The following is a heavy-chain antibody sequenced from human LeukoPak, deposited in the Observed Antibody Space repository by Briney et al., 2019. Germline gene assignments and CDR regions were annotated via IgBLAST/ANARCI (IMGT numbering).Heavy chain of an antibody. CDR2: IYYSGST. D-gene: IGHD5-18*01. Sequence: SETLSLTCTVSGSSISSYYWSWIRQPPGKGLEWIGYIYYSGSTNYNPSLKSRVTISVDTSKNQFSLKLSSVTAADTAVYYCARQNTRRGYSYGYYFDYWGQGTLVTVSS. CDR3: ARQNTRRGYSYGYYFDY. V-gene: IGHV4-59*08. CDR1: GSSISSYY. J-gene: IGHJ4*02.